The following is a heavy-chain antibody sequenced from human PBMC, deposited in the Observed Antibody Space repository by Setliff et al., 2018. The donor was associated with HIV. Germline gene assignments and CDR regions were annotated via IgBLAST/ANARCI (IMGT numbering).Heavy chain of an antibody. D-gene: IGHD6-13*01. J-gene: IGHJ6*03. CDR1: GLTFSSYS. CDR3: ARGIAAAGIYYYYYMDV. V-gene: IGHV3-48*01. CDR2: ITSSSDTI. Sequence: GSLRLSCAASGLTFSSYSMSWVRQAPGKGLEWVSYITSSSDTIYYADSVKGRFTISRDNARNSLYLQMNSLRAEDTAVYYCARGIAAAGIYYYYYMDVWGKGTTVTVSS.